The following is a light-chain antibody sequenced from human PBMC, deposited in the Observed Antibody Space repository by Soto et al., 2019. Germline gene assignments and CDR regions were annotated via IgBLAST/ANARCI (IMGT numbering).Light chain of an antibody. V-gene: IGKV3-20*01. J-gene: IGKJ2*01. CDR3: QHYGSSPRT. CDR2: SAS. CDR1: QSVSSSY. Sequence: EIVLTQSPGTLSLSPGERATLSCRASQSVSSSYLGWYQQKPGQAPRLLIYSASNRATGIPDRFSGSGSGTDFPLTISRLEPEDFAVYYCQHYGSSPRTFGLGTKLEIK.